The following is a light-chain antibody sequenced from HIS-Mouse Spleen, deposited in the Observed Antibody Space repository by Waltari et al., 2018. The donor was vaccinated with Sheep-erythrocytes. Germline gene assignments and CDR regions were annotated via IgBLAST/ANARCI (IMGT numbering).Light chain of an antibody. CDR3: QVWDSITVV. V-gene: IGLV3-9*01. CDR1: TIGSKN. J-gene: IGLJ2*01. CDR2: RDS. Sequence: SYELTQPLSVSVALGQTARITCGGKTIGSKNVHWYQQKPGQATVLVIYRDSNRRSGIPERSSGSNSGNPATLTISRAHAGDEADYYGQVWDSITVVFGGGTKLTVL.